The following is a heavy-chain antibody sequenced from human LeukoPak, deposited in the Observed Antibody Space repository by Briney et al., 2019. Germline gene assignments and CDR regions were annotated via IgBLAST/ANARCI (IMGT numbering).Heavy chain of an antibody. CDR1: GYTFTSYY. V-gene: IGHV1-46*01. J-gene: IGHJ6*03. Sequence: ASVTVSRKASGYTFTSYYMHWVRQAPAQGLEWMGIINLCGGSTSYAQKFQGRVTMTRDMSTSTVYMELSSLRSEDTAVYYCARDLDAGSLRGFYYYYYYMDVWGKGTTVTVSS. CDR3: ARDLDAGSLRGFYYYYYYMDV. CDR2: INLCGGST. D-gene: IGHD1-26*01.